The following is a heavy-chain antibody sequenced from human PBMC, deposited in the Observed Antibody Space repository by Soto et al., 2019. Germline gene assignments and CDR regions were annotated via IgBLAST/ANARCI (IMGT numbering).Heavy chain of an antibody. J-gene: IGHJ6*02. CDR3: ARDKCGSCYSSIYYYYGMDV. V-gene: IGHV3-30-3*01. CDR1: GFTFSSYA. CDR2: ISYDGSNK. D-gene: IGHD2-15*01. Sequence: GGSLRLSCAASGFTFSSYAIHWVRQAPGKGLEWVAVISYDGSNKYYADSVKGRFTISRDNSKNTLYLQMNSLRAEDTAVYYCARDKCGSCYSSIYYYYGMDVWGQGTTVTVSS.